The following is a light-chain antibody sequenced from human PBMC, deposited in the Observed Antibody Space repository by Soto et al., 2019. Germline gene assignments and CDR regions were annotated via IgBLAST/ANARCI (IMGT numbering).Light chain of an antibody. V-gene: IGLV2-14*01. CDR1: SSDVGGFNY. J-gene: IGLJ2*01. CDR3: SSYTSSTTLV. Sequence: QSVLTQPASVSGSSGQTITISCTGTSSDVGGFNYVSWYQHHPGNAPKLMIYEVSHRPSGVSIRFSGSKSGNTASLTISGLQAEDEADYYCSSYTSSTTLVFGGGTKLTVL. CDR2: EVS.